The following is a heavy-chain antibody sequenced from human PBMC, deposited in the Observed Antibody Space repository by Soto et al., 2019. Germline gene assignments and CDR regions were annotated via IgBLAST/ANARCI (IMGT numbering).Heavy chain of an antibody. CDR2: ITSDNGNT. CDR3: ARAPAGYYYYFDY. Sequence: QVHLVQSGAEVKKPGASVKVSCKSSGHTLTSYGISWVRQAPGQGLEWMGWITSDNGNTKYAEKIQGRVTMTTDTSTSTAYMELRSLRSDDTAVYYCARAPAGYYYYFDYWGQGTLVTVSS. D-gene: IGHD3-22*01. V-gene: IGHV1-18*01. J-gene: IGHJ4*02. CDR1: GHTLTSYG.